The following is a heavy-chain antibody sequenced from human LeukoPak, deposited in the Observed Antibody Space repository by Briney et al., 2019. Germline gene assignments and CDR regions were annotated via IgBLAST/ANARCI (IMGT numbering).Heavy chain of an antibody. CDR2: IYYSGST. CDR3: ASKYYYGGFSDY. D-gene: IGHD3-10*01. J-gene: IGHJ4*02. Sequence: SETLSLTCTVSGGSISSGGYYWSWIRQHPGKGLEWIGYIYYSGSTYYNPSLKSRVTISVDTSKNQFSLKLSSVTAADTAVYYCASKYYYGGFSDYWGQGTLVTVSS. V-gene: IGHV4-31*03. CDR1: GGSISSGGYY.